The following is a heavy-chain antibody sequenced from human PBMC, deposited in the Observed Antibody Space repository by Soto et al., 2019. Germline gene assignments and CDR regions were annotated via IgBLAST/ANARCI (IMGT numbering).Heavy chain of an antibody. CDR3: AKDMYSAWFGEFEGGFDY. D-gene: IGHD3-10*01. V-gene: IGHV3-9*01. J-gene: IGHJ4*02. CDR1: GFTFDDYA. CDR2: ISWNSGSI. Sequence: EVQLVESGGGLVQPGRSLRLSCAASGFTFDDYAMHWVRQAPGKGLEWVSGISWNSGSIGYADSVKGRFTISRDNAKNSLYLQMNSLRAEDTALYYCAKDMYSAWFGEFEGGFDYWGQGTLVTVSS.